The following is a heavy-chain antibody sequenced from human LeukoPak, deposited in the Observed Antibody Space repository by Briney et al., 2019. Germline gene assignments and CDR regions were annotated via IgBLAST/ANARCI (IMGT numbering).Heavy chain of an antibody. D-gene: IGHD2-21*02. Sequence: TGGSLRLSCAASGFIFSTYRMLWVRQAPGKGLEWVANIKGEGSEKHYVDSVKGRYTISRDNAKNSLYLQMNSLRVEDTALYYCARGMTWSAYWGQGALVAVAS. J-gene: IGHJ4*02. CDR2: IKGEGSEK. CDR1: GFIFSTYR. CDR3: ARGMTWSAY. V-gene: IGHV3-7*04.